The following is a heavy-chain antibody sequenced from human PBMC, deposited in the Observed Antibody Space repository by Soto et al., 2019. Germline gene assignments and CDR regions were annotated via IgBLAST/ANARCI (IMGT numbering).Heavy chain of an antibody. Sequence: GGSLRLSCSASGFTFRSYAMSWVRQAPGKGLEWVSGISGGGSNTYYSDYVRGRFTISRDNSKKTLYLQMNSIRAEDTAVFYFANERSPHPVTIGPPYYYYGMDVWGQGTTVTVS. V-gene: IGHV3-23*01. J-gene: IGHJ6*02. CDR2: ISGGGSNT. D-gene: IGHD3-9*01. CDR1: GFTFRSYA. CDR3: ANERSPHPVTIGPPYYYYGMDV.